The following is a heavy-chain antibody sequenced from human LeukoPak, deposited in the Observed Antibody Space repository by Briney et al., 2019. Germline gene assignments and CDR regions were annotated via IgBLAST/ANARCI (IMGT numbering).Heavy chain of an antibody. CDR3: VSDTALGY. CDR1: GFTFSSCW. D-gene: IGHD5-18*01. V-gene: IGHV3-74*01. CDR2: ISSDGSTT. J-gene: IGHJ4*02. Sequence: GGSLRLSCAASGFTFSSCWMHWVRQAPGKGLVWVSRISSDGSTTSYADSVKGRFTISRDIAKNTVYLQMNSLRVEDTAVYYCVSDTALGYWGQGTLVTVSS.